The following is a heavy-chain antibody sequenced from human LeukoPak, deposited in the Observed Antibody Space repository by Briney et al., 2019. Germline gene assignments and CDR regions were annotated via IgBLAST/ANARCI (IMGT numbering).Heavy chain of an antibody. V-gene: IGHV1-69*13. J-gene: IGHJ3*02. CDR3: ASYDSSGYYYDGDAFDI. D-gene: IGHD3-22*01. CDR2: IIPIFGTA. Sequence: ASVKVSCKASGYTFPSYFMHWVRQAPGQGLEWMGGIIPIFGTANYAQKFQGRVTITADESTSTAYMELSSLRSEDTAVYYCASYDSSGYYYDGDAFDIWGQGTMVTVSS. CDR1: GYTFPSYF.